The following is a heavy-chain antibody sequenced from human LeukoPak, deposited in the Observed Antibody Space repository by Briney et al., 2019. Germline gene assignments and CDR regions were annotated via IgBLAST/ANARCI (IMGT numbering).Heavy chain of an antibody. CDR2: ISAYNGNT. D-gene: IGHD2-2*01. CDR3: ARGTRDYYYYYYMDV. CDR1: GYTSTSYG. J-gene: IGHJ6*03. Sequence: GASVKVSCKASGYTSTSYGISWVRQAPGQGLEWMGWISAYNGNTNYAQKLQGRVTMTTDTSTSTAYMELRSLRSDDTAVYYCARGTRDYYYYYYMDVWGKGTTVTVSS. V-gene: IGHV1-18*01.